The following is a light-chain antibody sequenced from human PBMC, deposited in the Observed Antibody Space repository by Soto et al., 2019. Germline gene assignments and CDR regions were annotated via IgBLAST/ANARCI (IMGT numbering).Light chain of an antibody. Sequence: DIQMTQSPSTLSASEGDRVTITCRASQSISSWLAWYQQKPGKAPKLLIYDASSLESGVPSRFSGSGSGTEFTLTISSLQPDDFATYYCQQYPAGTFGQGTKVEIK. CDR3: QQYPAGT. CDR1: QSISSW. J-gene: IGKJ1*01. V-gene: IGKV1-5*01. CDR2: DAS.